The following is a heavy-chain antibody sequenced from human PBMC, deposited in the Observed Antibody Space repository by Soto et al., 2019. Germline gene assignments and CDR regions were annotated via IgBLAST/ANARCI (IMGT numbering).Heavy chain of an antibody. D-gene: IGHD3-16*01. CDR1: GGSISSADYS. CDR2: ISYSGST. V-gene: IGHV4-30-4*01. J-gene: IGHJ6*02. CDR3: ARDRGGWRGYYYFRMDV. Sequence: QVQLQESGPGLVKPSQTLSLTCTVSGGSISSADYSWSWIRQPPGKGLEWIGYISYSGSTYYNPSLKSRVTISVDTSKNQLSLKLSSVTAADTAVYYCARDRGGWRGYYYFRMDVWGQGTTVTVSS.